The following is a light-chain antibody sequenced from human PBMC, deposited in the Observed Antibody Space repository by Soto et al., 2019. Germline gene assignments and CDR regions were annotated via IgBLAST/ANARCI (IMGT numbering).Light chain of an antibody. CDR3: QQYHSDPIT. CDR1: QSVLSKNQNY. V-gene: IGKV4-1*01. CDR2: WAC. J-gene: IGKJ5*01. Sequence: DFVMTQFPDSLSVSVGETATISCKSSQSVLSKNQNYLAWFQQKPGQPPRLLISWACNRVSGVPDRFRGSGSETDFTLTISSLQAEDVAVYYCQQYHSDPITFGQGTRL.